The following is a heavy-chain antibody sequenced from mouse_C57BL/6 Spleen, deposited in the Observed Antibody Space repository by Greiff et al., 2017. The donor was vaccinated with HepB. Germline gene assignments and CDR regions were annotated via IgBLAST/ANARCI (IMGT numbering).Heavy chain of an antibody. D-gene: IGHD2-1*01. CDR2: ISSGSSTI. J-gene: IGHJ4*01. CDR1: GFTFSDYG. Sequence: EVKLQESGGGLVKPGGSLKLSCAASGFTFSDYGMHWVRQAPEKGLEWVAYISSGSSTIYYADTVKGRFTISRDNAKNTLFLQMTSLRSEDTAMYYCARSYYGIHYYAMDYWGQGTSVTVSS. V-gene: IGHV5-17*01. CDR3: ARSYYGIHYYAMDY.